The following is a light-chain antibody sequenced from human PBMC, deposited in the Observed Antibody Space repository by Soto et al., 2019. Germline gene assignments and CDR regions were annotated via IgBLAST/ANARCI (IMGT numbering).Light chain of an antibody. CDR2: GAS. CDR3: QQYDSSPIT. J-gene: IGKJ5*01. Sequence: DVRMTQSPSSLSASVGDTITITCRASRTINTYLNWFQQKPGEPPRLLIYGASTLHDGVPSRFSGSGSGTDFTLTITPLEPDDFVVYFCQQYDSSPITFGQGTRLDIK. V-gene: IGKV1-39*01. CDR1: RTINTY.